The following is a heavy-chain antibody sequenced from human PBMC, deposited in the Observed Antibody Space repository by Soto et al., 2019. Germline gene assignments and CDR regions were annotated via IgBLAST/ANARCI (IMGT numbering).Heavy chain of an antibody. CDR1: GFTFSDYY. V-gene: IGHV3-11*01. Sequence: QVQLVESGGGLVKPGGSLRLSCTASGFTFSDYYMTWIRQAPGKGLEWISYISSSGSVIYYADSVKGRVTISRDNAKNSLYLQMNNLRDEDRGVYYCARGRGRGYCSSSNCEHAMDYWGQGTPVTVSS. J-gene: IGHJ4*02. CDR2: ISSSGSVI. D-gene: IGHD2-2*01. CDR3: ARGRGRGYCSSSNCEHAMDY.